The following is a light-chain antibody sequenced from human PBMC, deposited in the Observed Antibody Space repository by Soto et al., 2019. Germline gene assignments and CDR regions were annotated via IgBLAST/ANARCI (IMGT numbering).Light chain of an antibody. CDR1: QSINNW. V-gene: IGKV1-5*03. CDR3: QQYKSFSLT. CDR2: KTS. J-gene: IGKJ4*01. Sequence: DIQMTQSPSTLSASVGDRVTITCRASQSINNWLARYQQKPGKAPKLLIYKTSDLESGVPSRFSGSGSGTEFSLTISSLQPDDFATYYCQQYKSFSLTFGGGTKVDIK.